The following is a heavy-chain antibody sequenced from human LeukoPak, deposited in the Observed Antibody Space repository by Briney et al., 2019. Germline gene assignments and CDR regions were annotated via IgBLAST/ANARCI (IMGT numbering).Heavy chain of an antibody. D-gene: IGHD2-2*02. V-gene: IGHV4-59*08. CDR2: IYYSGST. Sequence: ASETLSLTCTVSGGSISSYYWSWIRQPPGKGLEWIGYIYYSGSTNYNPSLKSRVTISVDTSKNQFSLKLSSVTAADTAVYYCARVEGDLLGYCSSTSCYIGTLDYWGQGTLVTVSS. CDR3: ARVEGDLLGYCSSTSCYIGTLDY. J-gene: IGHJ4*02. CDR1: GGSISSYY.